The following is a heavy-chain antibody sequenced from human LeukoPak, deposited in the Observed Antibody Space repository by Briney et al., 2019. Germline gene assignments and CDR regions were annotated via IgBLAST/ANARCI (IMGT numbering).Heavy chain of an antibody. V-gene: IGHV1-18*01. J-gene: IGHJ6*04. D-gene: IGHD2-2*01. Sequence: ASVKVSCKASGYTFTSYGISWVRQAPGQGLEWMGWISAYNGNTNYAQKLQGRVTMTTDTSTSTAHMELRSLRSDDTAVYYCARDRLIVVVPAARVGMDVWGKGTTVTVSS. CDR1: GYTFTSYG. CDR3: ARDRLIVVVPAARVGMDV. CDR2: ISAYNGNT.